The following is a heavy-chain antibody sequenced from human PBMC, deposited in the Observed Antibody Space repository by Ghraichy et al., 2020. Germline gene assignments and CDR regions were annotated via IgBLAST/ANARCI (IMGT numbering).Heavy chain of an antibody. CDR2: ISGSGGST. CDR3: AKDRDFWSGYYDFDY. Sequence: GGSLRLSCAASGFTFSSYAMSWVRQAPGKGLEWVSAISGSGGSTYYADSVKGRFTISRDNSKNTLYLQMNSLRAEDTAVYYCAKDRDFWSGYYDFDYWGQGTLVTVSS. CDR1: GFTFSSYA. D-gene: IGHD3-3*01. J-gene: IGHJ4*02. V-gene: IGHV3-23*01.